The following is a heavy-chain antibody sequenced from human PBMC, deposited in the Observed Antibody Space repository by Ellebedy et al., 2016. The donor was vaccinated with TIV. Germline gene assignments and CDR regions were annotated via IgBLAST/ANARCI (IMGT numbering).Heavy chain of an antibody. CDR3: ARAIDGGGYDSTPYYFDQ. Sequence: SVKVSCXASGGTFSSYAISWVRQAPGQGLEWMGGSIPISGTANYAQKFQGRVTTTADKSTSTMFMELTSLRSEDTAVYYCARAIDGGGYDSTPYYFDQWGQGTPVTVSS. V-gene: IGHV1-69*06. J-gene: IGHJ4*02. D-gene: IGHD3-22*01. CDR1: GGTFSSYA. CDR2: SIPISGTA.